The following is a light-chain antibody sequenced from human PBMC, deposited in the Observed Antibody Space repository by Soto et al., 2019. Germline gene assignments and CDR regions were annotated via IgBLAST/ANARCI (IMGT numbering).Light chain of an antibody. CDR2: DAS. V-gene: IGKV3-11*01. CDR1: QSVSSY. J-gene: IGKJ3*01. Sequence: EIVLIQSPATLSLSPGERATLSCRASQSVSSYLAWYQQKPGQAPRLLIYDASNRATGIPARFSGSGSGTDFTLTISSLEPEDFALYYCQQRSNWPRTFGPGTKVDIK. CDR3: QQRSNWPRT.